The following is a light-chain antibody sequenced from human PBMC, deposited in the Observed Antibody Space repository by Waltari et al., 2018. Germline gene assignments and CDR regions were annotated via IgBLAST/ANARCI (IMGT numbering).Light chain of an antibody. CDR3: NSRDSSGNHLV. V-gene: IGLV3-19*01. CDR2: GKT. CDR1: SLRTNY. J-gene: IGLJ2*01. Sequence: SSELTQDPAVSVALGQTVRFTCQGDSLRTNYASWYQQKPGQAPVLVIYGKTNRPSGIPDRFSGSRSGNTASLTITGAQAEDEADYYCNSRDSSGNHLVFGGGTKLTVL.